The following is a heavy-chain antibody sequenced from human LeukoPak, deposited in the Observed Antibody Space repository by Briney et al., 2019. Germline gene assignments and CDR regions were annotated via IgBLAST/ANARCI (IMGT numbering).Heavy chain of an antibody. CDR1: GFTFSSYT. CDR2: ITDSSSSR. V-gene: IGHV3-21*01. Sequence: GGSLRLSCAASGFTFSSYTMNWVRQAPGKGLEWVSSITDSSSSRYYADSVKGRFTISRDNAKNLLYLQMNSLRAEDTAVYYCARDFSSGSYYGDYFFDYWGQGTLVTVSS. CDR3: ARDFSSGSYYGDYFFDY. D-gene: IGHD1-26*01. J-gene: IGHJ4*02.